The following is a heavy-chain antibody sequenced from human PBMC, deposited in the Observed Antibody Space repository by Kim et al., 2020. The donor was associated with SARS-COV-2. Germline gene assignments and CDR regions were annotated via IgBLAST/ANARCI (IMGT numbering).Heavy chain of an antibody. CDR3: ARHVPMVGITMAGPDTNGYAMDV. CDR2: IYFSGNT. J-gene: IGHJ6*02. CDR1: DGPVTDYY. D-gene: IGHD3-10*01. Sequence: SETLSLTCTVSDGPVTDYYWSWVRQSPGKGLEWIGYIYFSGNTKYNPSLKSRVTISGDTSKNQFYLSLRSVTAADTAFYYCARHVPMVGITMAGPDTNGYAMDVWGQGTTVAVS. V-gene: IGHV4-59*08.